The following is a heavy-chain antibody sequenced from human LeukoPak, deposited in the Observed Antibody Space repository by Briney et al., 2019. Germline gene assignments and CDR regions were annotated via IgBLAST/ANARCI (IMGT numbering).Heavy chain of an antibody. J-gene: IGHJ4*02. CDR2: ISGSGGST. V-gene: IGHV3-23*01. CDR3: AKDTQAVAGASDY. Sequence: PGGSLRLSCAASGFTFSSHAMRWVRPAPGKGLGWVSAISGSGGSTYYADSVKGRFTISRDNSKNTLYLQMNSLRAEDTAVYYCAKDTQAVAGASDYWGQGTLVTVSS. CDR1: GFTFSSHA. D-gene: IGHD6-19*01.